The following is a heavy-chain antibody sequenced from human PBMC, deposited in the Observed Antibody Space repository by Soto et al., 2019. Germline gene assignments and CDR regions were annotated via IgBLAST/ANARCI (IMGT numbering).Heavy chain of an antibody. J-gene: IGHJ6*02. V-gene: IGHV4-34*01. CDR1: GGSFSGYY. Sequence: SETLSLTCAVYGGSFSGYYWSWIRQPPGKGLEWIGEINHSGSTNYNPSLKSRVTISVDTSKNQFSLKLSSVTAADTAVYYCASRPQQVHSSWNVYYYCGMDVWAQGTTVTVSS. CDR3: ASRPQQVHSSWNVYYYCGMDV. CDR2: INHSGST. D-gene: IGHD6-13*01.